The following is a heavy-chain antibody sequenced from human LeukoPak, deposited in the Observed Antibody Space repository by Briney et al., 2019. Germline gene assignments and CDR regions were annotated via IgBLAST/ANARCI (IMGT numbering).Heavy chain of an antibody. V-gene: IGHV4-39*07. CDR3: ARGRIVVVTANRGTYYYYGMDV. CDR1: GGSISSGSYY. Sequence: SETLSLTCTVSGGSISSGSYYWSWIRQPLGKGLEWIGEINHSGSTNYNPSLKSRVTISVDTSKNQFSLKLSSVTAADTAVYYCARGRIVVVTANRGTYYYYGMDVWGQGTTVTVSS. J-gene: IGHJ6*02. CDR2: INHSGST. D-gene: IGHD2-21*02.